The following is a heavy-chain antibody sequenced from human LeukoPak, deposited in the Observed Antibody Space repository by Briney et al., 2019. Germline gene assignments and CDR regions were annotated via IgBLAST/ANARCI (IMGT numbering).Heavy chain of an antibody. J-gene: IGHJ4*02. CDR3: LRGDRRDY. CDR2: IDSSGGYM. Sequence: GGSLRLSCEAFGFTFNTYSMNWARQAPWKGLEWVSSIDSSGGYMFYADSVKGRFIISRDNAKDSLYLQMNSLRVEDTAVYYCLRGDRRDYWGQGTLVTVSS. V-gene: IGHV3-21*06. CDR1: GFTFNTYS.